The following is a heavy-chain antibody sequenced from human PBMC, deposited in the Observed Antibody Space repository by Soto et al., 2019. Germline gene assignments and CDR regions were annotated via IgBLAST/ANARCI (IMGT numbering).Heavy chain of an antibody. V-gene: IGHV3-21*01. CDR3: ASYRIAAADDAFDI. CDR1: GFTFSSYS. Sequence: GWSLRLSCAASGFTFSSYSMNWVRQAPGKGLEWVSSISSSSSYIYYADSVKGRFTISRDNAKNSLYLQMNSLRAEDTAVYYCASYRIAAADDAFDIWGQGTMVTVSS. CDR2: ISSSSSYI. J-gene: IGHJ3*02. D-gene: IGHD6-13*01.